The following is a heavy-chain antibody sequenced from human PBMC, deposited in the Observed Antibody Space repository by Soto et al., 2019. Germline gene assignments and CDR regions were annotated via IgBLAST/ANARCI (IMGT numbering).Heavy chain of an antibody. CDR2: ISWDGGST. D-gene: IGHD2-2*01. V-gene: IGHV3-43*01. Sequence: GGSLRLSCAASGFTFDDYTMHWVRQAPGKGLEWVSLISWDGGSTYYADSVKGRFTISRDNSKNSLYLQMNSLRAEGTAVYYCAKAPRLVVPAAIWFDPWGQGTLVTVSS. CDR3: AKAPRLVVPAAIWFDP. J-gene: IGHJ5*02. CDR1: GFTFDDYT.